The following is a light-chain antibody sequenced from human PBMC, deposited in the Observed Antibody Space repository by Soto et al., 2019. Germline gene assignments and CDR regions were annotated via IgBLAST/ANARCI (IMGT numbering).Light chain of an antibody. J-gene: IGKJ5*01. Sequence: DIQMTPAPPSITTSXECRATIARXASQDISNYLNWYKQKPGKAPKLLIYDASNLETGVPSRFSGSGSGTDFTFTISSLQPEDIATYYCQQYDNLMITFGQGTRLENK. CDR3: QQYDNLMIT. CDR2: DAS. CDR1: QDISNY. V-gene: IGKV1-33*01.